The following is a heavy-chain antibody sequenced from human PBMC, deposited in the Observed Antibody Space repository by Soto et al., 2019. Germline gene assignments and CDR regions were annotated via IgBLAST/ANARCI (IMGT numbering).Heavy chain of an antibody. CDR2: ISYDGSNK. CDR1: GFTFSSYG. CDR3: AKDFWSRDYYYYYMDV. V-gene: IGHV3-30*18. D-gene: IGHD3-3*01. J-gene: IGHJ6*03. Sequence: GGSLRLSCAASGFTFSSYGMHWVRQAPGKGLEWVAVISYDGSNKYYADSVKGRFTISRDNSKNTLYLQMNSLRAEDTAVYYCAKDFWSRDYYYYYMDVWGKGTTVTVSS.